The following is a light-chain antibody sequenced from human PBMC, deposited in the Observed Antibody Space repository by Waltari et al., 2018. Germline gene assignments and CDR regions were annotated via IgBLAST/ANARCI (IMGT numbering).Light chain of an antibody. V-gene: IGLV2-8*01. CDR1: SSDVGGYNY. CDR3: TSYAGSNNFEI. Sequence: QSALTQAPSVSGSLGQSVTVSCTGTSSDVGGYNYVSWYQQHPGKAPKLIIYEVTKRPSGVPGRFSGFKSGNTASLTVSGLQAEDEADYYCTSYAGSNNFEIFGGGTKLTVL. J-gene: IGLJ2*01. CDR2: EVT.